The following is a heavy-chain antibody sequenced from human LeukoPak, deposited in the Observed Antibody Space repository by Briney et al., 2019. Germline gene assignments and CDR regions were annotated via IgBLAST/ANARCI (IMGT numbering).Heavy chain of an antibody. CDR3: ARGLGVVTAIQRPDAFDI. V-gene: IGHV4-59*01. J-gene: IGHJ3*02. CDR1: GGSISSYY. CDR2: IYYSGST. D-gene: IGHD2-21*02. Sequence: SETLSLTCTVSGGSISSYYWSWIRQPPGKGLEWIGYIYYSGSTNYNPSLKSRVTISVDTSKNQFSLKLSSVTAADTAVYYCARGLGVVTAIQRPDAFDIWGQGTMVTVSS.